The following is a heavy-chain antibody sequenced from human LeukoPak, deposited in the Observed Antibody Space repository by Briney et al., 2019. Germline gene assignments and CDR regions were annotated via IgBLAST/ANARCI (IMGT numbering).Heavy chain of an antibody. V-gene: IGHV3-23*01. CDR3: ARYSYSHGYFDY. J-gene: IGHJ4*02. CDR2: ISGSGVTT. CDR1: GFTFSSYV. Sequence: AGGSLRLSCAASGFTFSSYVMSWVRQAPGKGLEWVSPISGSGVTTYYADSVKGRFTISRDNAKNSLSLQMNSLRAEDMAVYYCARYSYSHGYFDYWGQGTLVTVSS. D-gene: IGHD5-18*01.